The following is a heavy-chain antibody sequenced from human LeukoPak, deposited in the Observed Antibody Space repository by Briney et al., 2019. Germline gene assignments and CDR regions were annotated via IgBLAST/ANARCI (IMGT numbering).Heavy chain of an antibody. CDR1: GYTCTSYG. D-gene: IGHD2-15*01. Sequence: ASVKVSCKASGYTCTSYGISWVRQAPGQGLEWMGWINPSSGGTNYAQKFQGRVTLTRDTSITTAYMELNWLRSDDTAVYYCARDQFRGGGGSSGYWGQGTLVTVSS. CDR3: ARDQFRGGGGSSGY. J-gene: IGHJ4*02. CDR2: INPSSGGT. V-gene: IGHV1-2*02.